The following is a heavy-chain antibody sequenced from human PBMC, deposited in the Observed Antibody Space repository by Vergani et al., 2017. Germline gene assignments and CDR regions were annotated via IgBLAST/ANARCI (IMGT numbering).Heavy chain of an antibody. CDR1: GGSISTGGYY. V-gene: IGHV4-31*03. CDR3: ARRSYMPAPPTYYSFDF. J-gene: IGHJ4*02. CDR2: VYDSGNT. D-gene: IGHD2-2*01. Sequence: QVHLQESGPGLVKPSETLSLSCTVSGGSISTGGYYWTWIRQPPGKSLEWIGFVYDSGNTYYNPSLEGRVSISADTSKNQFSLQLSFVTAADTAVYYCARRSYMPAPPTYYSFDFWGRGTLVTVSS.